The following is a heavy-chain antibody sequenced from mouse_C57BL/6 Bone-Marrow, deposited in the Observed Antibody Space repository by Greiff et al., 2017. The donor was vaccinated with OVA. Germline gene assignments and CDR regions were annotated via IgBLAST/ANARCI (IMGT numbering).Heavy chain of an antibody. CDR1: GYTFTDYW. Sequence: QVQLQQSGAELVRPGASVKMSCKASGYTFTDYWIGWAKQRPGHGLEWIGDIYPGGGYTNYNEKFKGKATLTADKSSSTAYMQFSSLTSEDSAIFYCSRQGGCYYFAYWGQGTTLTVSS. V-gene: IGHV1-63*01. CDR3: SRQGGCYYFAY. J-gene: IGHJ2*01. CDR2: IYPGGGYT.